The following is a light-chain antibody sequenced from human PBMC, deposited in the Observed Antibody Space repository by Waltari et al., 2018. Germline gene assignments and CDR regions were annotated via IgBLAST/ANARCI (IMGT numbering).Light chain of an antibody. J-gene: IGLJ1*01. CDR2: EAN. CDR3: SSHTSSSTFV. V-gene: IGLV2-14*01. Sequence: QSALTQPASVSGSPGQSITISCTGSSGDVGSYKYVSWYQQHPGQVPKLIIYEANRPPSGVSNRFSGSKSGNTASLTISALQAEDEADYYCSSHTSSSTFVFGTGTKVDVL. CDR1: SGDVGSYKY.